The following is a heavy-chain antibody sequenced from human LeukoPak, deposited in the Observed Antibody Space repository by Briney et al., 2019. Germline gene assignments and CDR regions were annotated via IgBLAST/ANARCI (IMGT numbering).Heavy chain of an antibody. CDR1: GYTFTSYD. CDR3: ARGHNYDFWSGYYKNWFDP. D-gene: IGHD3-3*01. Sequence: ASVKASCKASGYTFTSYDINWVRQATGQGLEWMGWMNPNSGNTGYAQKFQGRVTMTRNTSISTAYMELSSLRSEDTAVYYCARGHNYDFWSGYYKNWFDPWGQGTLVTVSS. J-gene: IGHJ5*02. V-gene: IGHV1-8*01. CDR2: MNPNSGNT.